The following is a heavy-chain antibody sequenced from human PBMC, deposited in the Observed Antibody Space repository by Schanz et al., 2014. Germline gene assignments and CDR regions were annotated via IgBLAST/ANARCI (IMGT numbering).Heavy chain of an antibody. V-gene: IGHV3-21*01. J-gene: IGHJ4*02. CDR1: GFRVTTNY. D-gene: IGHD3-16*01. Sequence: LVESGGGLVQPGGSLRLSCAASGFRVTTNYMTWVRQAPGKGLKWVSSISSTSTYLYYADSVKGRFTISRDSARNSLYLQMSSLRAEDTAVYYCARGTPFLCDYWGQGTLVTVSS. CDR3: ARGTPFLCDY. CDR2: ISSTSTYL.